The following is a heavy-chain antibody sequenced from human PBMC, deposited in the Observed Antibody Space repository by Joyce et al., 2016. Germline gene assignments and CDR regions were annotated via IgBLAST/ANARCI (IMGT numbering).Heavy chain of an antibody. Sequence: QVHLVESGGGMIQPGTSLRLSCVASGFNFNSAGMHWVRQAPGKGLEWVGLLWNDGSLKYYADAVKGRFIISRDNAKNTVSLQMNNLGGEDTAVYYCAKDRAGGSAYYFYYWGPGTLVTVSS. V-gene: IGHV3-33*06. CDR1: GFNFNSAG. J-gene: IGHJ4*01. CDR3: AKDRAGGSAYYFYY. CDR2: LWNDGSLK. D-gene: IGHD3-10*01.